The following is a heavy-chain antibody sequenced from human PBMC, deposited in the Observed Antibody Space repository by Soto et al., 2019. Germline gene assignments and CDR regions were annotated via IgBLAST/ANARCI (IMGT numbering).Heavy chain of an antibody. J-gene: IGHJ5*02. D-gene: IGHD3-16*02. CDR1: GGRFSSYA. V-gene: IGHV1-69*01. CDR2: IIPIFGTA. Sequence: QVQLVQSGADVKKPGSSVKVSCKASGGRFSSYAISWVRQAPGQGLEWMGGIIPIFGTANYAQKFQGRVTITADESTSTAYMELSSLRSEDTAVYYCARVSSVWGSYRDRWFDPWGQGTLVTVSS. CDR3: ARVSSVWGSYRDRWFDP.